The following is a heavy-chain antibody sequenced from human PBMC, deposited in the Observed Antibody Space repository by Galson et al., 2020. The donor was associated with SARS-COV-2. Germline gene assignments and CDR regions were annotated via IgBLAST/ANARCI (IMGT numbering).Heavy chain of an antibody. J-gene: IGHJ6*02. Sequence: SATLSLTCAVYGGSFSGYYWSWIRQPPGKGLEWIGEINHSGSTNYNPSLKSRVTISVDTSKNQFSLKLSSVTAADTAVYYCATGDILTGYYGHYYYGMDVWGQGTTVTVSS. CDR1: GGSFSGYY. CDR3: ATGDILTGYYGHYYYGMDV. CDR2: INHSGST. D-gene: IGHD3-9*01. V-gene: IGHV4-34*01.